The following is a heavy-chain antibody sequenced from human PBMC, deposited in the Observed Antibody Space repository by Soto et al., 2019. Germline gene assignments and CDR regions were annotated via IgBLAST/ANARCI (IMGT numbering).Heavy chain of an antibody. V-gene: IGHV1-69*13. CDR3: AISSHSSGWDISHYSGMDV. J-gene: IGHJ6*01. Sequence: SVKVSCKASGGTFSSYAISWVRQAPGQGLEWMGGSIPIFGTANYAQKFQGRVTITADESTSTAYMELRSLRSDDTAVYYCAISSHSSGWDISHYSGMDVSGQGTTV. CDR1: GGTFSSYA. CDR2: SIPIFGTA. D-gene: IGHD6-19*01.